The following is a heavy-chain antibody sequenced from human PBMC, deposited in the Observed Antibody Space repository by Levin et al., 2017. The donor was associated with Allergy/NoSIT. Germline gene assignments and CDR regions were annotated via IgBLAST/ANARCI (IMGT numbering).Heavy chain of an antibody. CDR3: AHGGGNWYNNWFDP. V-gene: IGHV2-5*02. CDR2: IYWDDDK. J-gene: IGHJ5*02. CDR1: GFSLSTSGVG. D-gene: IGHD6-13*01. Sequence: NGSGPTLVKPTQTLTLTCTFSGFSLSTSGVGVGWIRQPPGKALEWLALIYWDDDKRYSPSLRSRLTITKDTSKNQVVLTMTNMDPVDTATYYCAHGGGNWYNNWFDPWGQGTLVTVSS.